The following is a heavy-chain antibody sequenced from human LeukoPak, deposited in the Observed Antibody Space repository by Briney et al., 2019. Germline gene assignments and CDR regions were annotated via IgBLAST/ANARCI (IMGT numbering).Heavy chain of an antibody. CDR2: IKSKTDGGTA. Sequence: GGSLRLSCAASGFTFSDAWMSWVRQAPGKGLEWVGRIKSKTDGGTADYAAPVKGRFTISRDDSKSIAYLQMNSLKTEDTAVYYCTRGGTEWELRSVANYWGQGTLVTVSS. CDR1: GFTFSDAW. D-gene: IGHD1-26*01. CDR3: TRGGTEWELRSVANY. V-gene: IGHV3-15*01. J-gene: IGHJ4*02.